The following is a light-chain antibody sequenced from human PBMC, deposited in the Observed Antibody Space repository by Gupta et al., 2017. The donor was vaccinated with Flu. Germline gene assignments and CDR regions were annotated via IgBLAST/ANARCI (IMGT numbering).Light chain of an antibody. CDR3: QQLHT. Sequence: LTQSPSFLAATVGDRVTITCRASQGMSSYLAWHQQKPGKAPKLLISAASTLQSGVPSRFSGSGSGTECALTISSLQPEDFATYYCQQLHTFGGGTKVEIK. CDR2: AAS. CDR1: QGMSSY. V-gene: IGKV1-9*01. J-gene: IGKJ4*01.